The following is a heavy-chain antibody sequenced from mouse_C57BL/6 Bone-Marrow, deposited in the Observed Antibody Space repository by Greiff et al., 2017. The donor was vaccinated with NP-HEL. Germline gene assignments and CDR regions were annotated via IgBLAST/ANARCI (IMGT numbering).Heavy chain of an antibody. Sequence: EVHLVESGGGLVKPGGSLKLSCAASGFTFSDYGMHWVRQAPEKGLEWVAYISSGSSTIYYVDTVKGRFTISRDNAKNTLFLQMTSLRSEDTAMYYCAREGSTMVTTNAMDYWGQGTSVTVSS. CDR3: AREGSTMVTTNAMDY. CDR1: GFTFSDYG. V-gene: IGHV5-17*01. D-gene: IGHD2-2*01. CDR2: ISSGSSTI. J-gene: IGHJ4*01.